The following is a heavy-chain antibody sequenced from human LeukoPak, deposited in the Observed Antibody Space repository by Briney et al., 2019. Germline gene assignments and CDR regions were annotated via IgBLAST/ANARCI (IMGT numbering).Heavy chain of an antibody. Sequence: SETLSLTCTVPGGSISSYYWSWIRQPPGKGLEWIGYIYYSGSTNYNPSLKSRVTISVDTSKNQFSLKLSSVTAADTAVYYCARGGSYVWGSYRLKSWFDPWGQGTLVTVSS. J-gene: IGHJ5*02. CDR2: IYYSGST. V-gene: IGHV4-59*01. D-gene: IGHD3-16*02. CDR3: ARGGSYVWGSYRLKSWFDP. CDR1: GGSISSYY.